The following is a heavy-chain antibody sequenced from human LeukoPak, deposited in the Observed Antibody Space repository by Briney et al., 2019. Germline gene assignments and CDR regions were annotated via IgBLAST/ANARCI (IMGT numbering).Heavy chain of an antibody. CDR2: FIPIFGSP. CDR1: VPTFTSYA. Sequence: GSSVKVSCKASVPTFTSYAISWVRQAPGQGLEWMGGFIPIFGSPTYAQKFQGRVSFTTDESTDTAYMELSNLGSDDTAVFYCAGFFYDSSGAAFDIWGQGTMVTVSS. D-gene: IGHD3-22*01. CDR3: AGFFYDSSGAAFDI. V-gene: IGHV1-69*05. J-gene: IGHJ3*02.